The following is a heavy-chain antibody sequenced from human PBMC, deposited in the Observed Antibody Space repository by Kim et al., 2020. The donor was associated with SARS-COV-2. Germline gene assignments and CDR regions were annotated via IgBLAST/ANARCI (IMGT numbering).Heavy chain of an antibody. V-gene: IGHV4-39*07. J-gene: IGHJ4*03. CDR3: ARAVGGADSSGFFDY. CDR1: GGSISRSGDY. Sequence: SETLSLTCTVSGGSISRSGDYWGWIRQPPGKGLQWIGSLYYSGSTYYNPPLKSRVTVSLDATNKQFSLKLSPLTAADTAAYYCARAVGGADSSGFFDYWG. D-gene: IGHD2-15*01. CDR2: LYYSGST.